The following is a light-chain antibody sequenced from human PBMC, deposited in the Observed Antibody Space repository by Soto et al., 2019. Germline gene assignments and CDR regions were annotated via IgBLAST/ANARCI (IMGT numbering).Light chain of an antibody. CDR1: SSNIGSNY. J-gene: IGLJ2*01. V-gene: IGLV1-47*01. CDR2: RNN. CDR3: AAWDDSLSGVV. Sequence: QSVLTQPPSASGTPGQRVTISCSGSSSNIGSNYVFWYQHLPGTAPKLLIYRNNQRPSGVPDRFSGSKSGTSASLAISGLRSEDETDYYCAAWDDSLSGVVFGGGTQLTFL.